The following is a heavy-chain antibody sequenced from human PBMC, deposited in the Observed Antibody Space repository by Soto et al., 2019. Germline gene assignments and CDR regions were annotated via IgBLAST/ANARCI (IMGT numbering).Heavy chain of an antibody. Sequence: ASVRVSCKASGYTFTSYGITWVRQAPGQGLEWMGWISAYNGNTNYAQKLQGRVTMTTDTSTSPAYMELRSLRSDDTAVYYCARDGYYDILPVNYYYAMDVWGQGTTVTVSS. CDR2: ISAYNGNT. D-gene: IGHD3-9*01. CDR3: ARDGYYDILPVNYYYAMDV. V-gene: IGHV1-18*01. J-gene: IGHJ6*02. CDR1: GYTFTSYG.